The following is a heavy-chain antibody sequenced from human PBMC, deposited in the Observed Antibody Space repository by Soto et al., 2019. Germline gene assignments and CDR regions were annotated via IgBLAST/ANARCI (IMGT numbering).Heavy chain of an antibody. D-gene: IGHD4-17*01. Sequence: SETLSLTCTVSGGSINSGDYYWGWFRQAPGKGLEWIGSIYYSGSTYYNPSLKSRVTISVDTSKNQFSLKLTSVTAADTAVYYCASARTTVTYFDYWGQGPLVT. CDR3: ASARTTVTYFDY. CDR1: GGSINSGDYY. V-gene: IGHV4-39*01. CDR2: IYYSGST. J-gene: IGHJ4*02.